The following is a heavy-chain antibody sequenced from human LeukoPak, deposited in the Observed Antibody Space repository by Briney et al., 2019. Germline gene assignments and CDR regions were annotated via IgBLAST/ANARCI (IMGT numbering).Heavy chain of an antibody. J-gene: IGHJ3*02. D-gene: IGHD4-23*01. Sequence: SETLSLTCTVSGGSISSYYWSWIRQPPGKGLEWIGYIYYSGSTNYNPSLKSRVTISVDTSKNQFSLKLSSVTAADTAVYYCAKTSFTTTVVTFFDAFDIWGQGKIVTVSS. CDR1: GGSISSYY. CDR3: AKTSFTTTVVTFFDAFDI. V-gene: IGHV4-59*08. CDR2: IYYSGST.